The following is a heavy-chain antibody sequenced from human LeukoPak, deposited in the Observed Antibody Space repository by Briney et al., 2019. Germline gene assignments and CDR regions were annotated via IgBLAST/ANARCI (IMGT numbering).Heavy chain of an antibody. J-gene: IGHJ5*02. CDR1: GGSISSSSYY. CDR3: ASRLASMIVVEDNWFDP. Sequence: PSETLSPTCTVSGGSISSSSYYWGWIRQPPGKGLEWIGSIYYSGSTYYNPSLKSRVTISVDTSKNQFSLKLSSVTAADTAVYYRASRLASMIVVEDNWFDPWGQGTLVTVSS. V-gene: IGHV4-39*07. CDR2: IYYSGST. D-gene: IGHD3-22*01.